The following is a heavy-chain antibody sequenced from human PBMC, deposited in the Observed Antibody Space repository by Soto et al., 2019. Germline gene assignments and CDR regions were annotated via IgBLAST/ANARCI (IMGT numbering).Heavy chain of an antibody. V-gene: IGHV1-8*01. CDR3: ASWKDFWSGSVYGMDV. Sequence: ASVKVSCKASGYTFTSYDINWVRQATGQGLEWMGWMNPNSGNTGYAQKFQGRVTMTRNTSISTAYMELSSLRSEDTAVYYCASWKDFWSGSVYGMDVWAQGTTVTVSS. CDR1: GYTFTSYD. D-gene: IGHD3-3*01. CDR2: MNPNSGNT. J-gene: IGHJ6*02.